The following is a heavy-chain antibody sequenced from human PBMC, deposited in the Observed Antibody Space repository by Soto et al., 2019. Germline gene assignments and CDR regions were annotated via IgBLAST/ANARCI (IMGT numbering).Heavy chain of an antibody. J-gene: IGHJ4*01. Sequence: GESLKISCEASGYMFPIYHISWVRQMPGKGLEWVGKIDPSDSRTMYRPSSRARITISVDKSINTAYLEWGRLKASDTAMYYCARHDSSGRIFDYWGQGTLVTVSS. D-gene: IGHD1-26*01. V-gene: IGHV5-10-1*01. CDR3: ARHDSSGRIFDY. CDR2: IDPSDSRT. CDR1: GYMFPIYH.